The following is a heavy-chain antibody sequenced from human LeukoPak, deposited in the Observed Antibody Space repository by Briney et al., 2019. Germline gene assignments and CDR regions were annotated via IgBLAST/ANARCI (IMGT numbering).Heavy chain of an antibody. J-gene: IGHJ4*02. Sequence: GESLRLSCAASGFTFTTYWMSWVRQAPGKGLEWVSAISGSGGSTYYADSVKGRFTISRDNSKNTLYLQMNSLRAEDTAVYYCAKGYNLFSGSKGTKFDYWGQGTLVTVSS. CDR3: AKGYNLFSGSKGTKFDY. D-gene: IGHD1-26*01. V-gene: IGHV3-23*01. CDR1: GFTFTTYW. CDR2: ISGSGGST.